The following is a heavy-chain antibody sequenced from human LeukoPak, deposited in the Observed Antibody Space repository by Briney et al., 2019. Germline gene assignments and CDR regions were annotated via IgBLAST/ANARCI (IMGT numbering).Heavy chain of an antibody. Sequence: ASVNVSCKASGYTFTSYGISWVRQAPGQGLEWMGWISAYNGNTNYAQKLQGRVTMTTDTSTSTAYMELRSLRSDDTAVYYCARDLGRGITIFGVDMGYWGQGTLVTVSS. V-gene: IGHV1-18*01. D-gene: IGHD3-3*01. J-gene: IGHJ4*02. CDR2: ISAYNGNT. CDR1: GYTFTSYG. CDR3: ARDLGRGITIFGVDMGY.